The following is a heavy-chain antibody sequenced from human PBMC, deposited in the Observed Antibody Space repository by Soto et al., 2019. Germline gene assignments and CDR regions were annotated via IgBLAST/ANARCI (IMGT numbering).Heavy chain of an antibody. V-gene: IGHV3-30*09. CDR3: XXXXGYGSGRNXXXXXXX. CDR2: ISFGGSDS. D-gene: IGHD3-10*01. Sequence: QVQLVESGGAVVQPGRSLRLSCAASGFTFNRYAMHWVRQAPGKGLEWVAFISFGGSDSYYADSVKGRFALSRDNSKNTMYLEXNSLRPEDTAXXXXXXXXGYGSGRNXXXXXXXWGQ. CDR1: GFTFNRYA. J-gene: IGHJ3*01.